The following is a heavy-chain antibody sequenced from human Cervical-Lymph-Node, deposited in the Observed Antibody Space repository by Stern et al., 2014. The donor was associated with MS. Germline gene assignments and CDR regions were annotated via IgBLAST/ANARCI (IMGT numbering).Heavy chain of an antibody. J-gene: IGHJ2*01. V-gene: IGHV3-9*01. CDR3: ARSLRGVTRYFES. CDR2: ISWNSGSI. CDR1: GFTFDDYA. D-gene: IGHD3-10*01. Sequence: EVQLVESGGGLVQPGRSLRLSCAASGFTFDDYAMRWVRQAPGKGLEWVSGISWNSGSIYYADSVKGRFTISRDNAKNSLYLQMNSLRSEDTALYFCARSLRGVTRYFESWGRGTLVTVSS.